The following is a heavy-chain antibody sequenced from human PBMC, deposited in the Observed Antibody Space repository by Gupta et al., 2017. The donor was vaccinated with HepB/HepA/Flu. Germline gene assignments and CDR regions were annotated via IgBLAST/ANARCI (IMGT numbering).Heavy chain of an antibody. CDR1: GFTFSGSA. CDR2: IRSKANRYAT. J-gene: IGHJ6*02. CDR3: KGVDTAMVNSSSAYYYYYGMDV. D-gene: IGHD5-18*01. Sequence: EVQLVESGGGLVQPGGSLQLSFPASGFTFSGSALHWVRLASGKGLEWVGRIRSKANRYATAYAASVKGRFTSSRDDSKNTAYLQMNSRKTEDTAVYYCKGVDTAMVNSSSAYYYYYGMDVCGQGTTVTVSS. V-gene: IGHV3-73*01.